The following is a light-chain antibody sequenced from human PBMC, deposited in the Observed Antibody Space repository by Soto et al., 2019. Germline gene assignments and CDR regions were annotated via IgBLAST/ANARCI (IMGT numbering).Light chain of an antibody. CDR2: GAS. Sequence: EILLTQSPGTLSLSPGERATLSCRASQSVSSSYLAWYQQKPGQAPRLLIYGASSRATGIQDRFSGSGSGTDFTLTISRMEPEDFAVYYCQQYGSSPWKFGQGTKV. V-gene: IGKV3-20*01. CDR1: QSVSSSY. CDR3: QQYGSSPWK. J-gene: IGKJ1*01.